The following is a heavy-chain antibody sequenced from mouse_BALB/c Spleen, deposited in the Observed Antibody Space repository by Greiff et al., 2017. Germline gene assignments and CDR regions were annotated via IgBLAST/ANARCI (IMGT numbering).Heavy chain of an antibody. CDR2: IHYSGST. J-gene: IGHJ4*01. D-gene: IGHD4-1*01. V-gene: IGHV3-1*02. CDR3: ARRGDWGGAMDY. CDR1: GYSITSGYS. Sequence: EVQLQESGPDLVKPSQSLSLTCTVTGYSITSGYSWHWIRQFPGNKLEWMGYIHYSGSTNYNPSLKSRISITRDTSKNQFFLQLNSVTTEDTATNYWARRGDWGGAMDYWGQGTSVTVSS.